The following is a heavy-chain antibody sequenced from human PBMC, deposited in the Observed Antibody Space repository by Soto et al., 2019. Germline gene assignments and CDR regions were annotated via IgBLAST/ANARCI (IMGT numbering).Heavy chain of an antibody. V-gene: IGHV3-53*01. CDR2: IYCGGST. Sequence: PGESLRLSCTASAFTGISNYMSWDRRAPGKGMEWVSVIYCGGSTYYADSVKGRFTISRVNSKDTLYLQMNSMRAEDTAVYYCANVFVPLGAYYYGMEVWGQGTTVTVSS. CDR1: AFTGISNY. CDR3: ANVFVPLGAYYYGMEV. D-gene: IGHD1-26*01. J-gene: IGHJ6*02.